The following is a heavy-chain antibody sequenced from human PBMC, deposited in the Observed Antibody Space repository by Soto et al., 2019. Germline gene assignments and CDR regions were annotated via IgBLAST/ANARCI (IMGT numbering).Heavy chain of an antibody. J-gene: IGHJ4*02. CDR1: GYTFTSYA. CDR3: AREVMDYYDSSGHSVIDY. V-gene: IGHV1-3*01. Sequence: ASVKVSCKASGYTFTSYAMHWVRQAPGQRLEWMGWINAGNGNTKYSQKFQGRVTITRDTSASTAYMELSSLRSEDTAVYYCAREVMDYYDSSGHSVIDYRGPGTLVTVFS. CDR2: INAGNGNT. D-gene: IGHD3-22*01.